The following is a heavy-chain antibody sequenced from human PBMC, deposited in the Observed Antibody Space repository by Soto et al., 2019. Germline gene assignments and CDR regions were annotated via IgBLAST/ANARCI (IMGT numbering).Heavy chain of an antibody. CDR1: GYTLTELS. Sequence: GASVKVSCEVSGYTLTELSMHWVRQAPGKGLEWMGGFDPEDGETIYAQKFQGRVTMTEDTSTDTAYMELSSLRSEDTAVYYCAALFSSTRRQAEEYFQHWGQGTLVTVSS. CDR2: FDPEDGET. J-gene: IGHJ1*01. V-gene: IGHV1-24*01. CDR3: AALFSSTRRQAEEYFQH. D-gene: IGHD2-2*01.